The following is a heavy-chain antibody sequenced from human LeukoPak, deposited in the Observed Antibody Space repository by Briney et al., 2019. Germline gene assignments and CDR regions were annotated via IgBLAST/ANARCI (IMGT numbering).Heavy chain of an antibody. CDR1: GFTFSSYA. CDR2: IRGGDGSS. D-gene: IGHD3-9*01. Sequence: PGGSLRLSCAASGFTFSSYAMSWVRQAPGKGLEWVSAIRGGDGSSYYTDSVKGRFTISRDNSKNTLYLQMNSLRVEDTAVYYCAKADGDFDWLLLSTYYYYYGMDVWGQGTTVTVSS. CDR3: AKADGDFDWLLLSTYYYYYGMDV. V-gene: IGHV3-23*01. J-gene: IGHJ6*02.